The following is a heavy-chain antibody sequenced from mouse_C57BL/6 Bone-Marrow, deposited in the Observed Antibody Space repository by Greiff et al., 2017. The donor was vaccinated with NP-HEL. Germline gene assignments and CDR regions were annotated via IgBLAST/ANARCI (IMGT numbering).Heavy chain of an antibody. CDR2: ISYDGSN. CDR3: AREGSNYWYFDV. V-gene: IGHV3-6*01. D-gene: IGHD2-5*01. CDR1: GYSITSGYY. Sequence: EVQRVESGPGLVKPSQSLSLTCSVTGYSITSGYYWNWIRQFPGNKLEWMGYISYDGSNNYNPSLKNRISITRDTSKNQFFLKLNSVTTEDTATYYCAREGSNYWYFDVWGTGTTVTVSS. J-gene: IGHJ1*03.